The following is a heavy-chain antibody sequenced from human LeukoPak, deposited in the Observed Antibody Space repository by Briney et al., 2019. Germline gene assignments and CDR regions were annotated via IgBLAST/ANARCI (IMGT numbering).Heavy chain of an antibody. CDR2: IYVDGRTT. J-gene: IGHJ5*02. V-gene: IGHV3-74*01. Sequence: GGSLRLSCVASGFTFSNYWMHWVRQPPGKGLVWVSRIYVDGRTTNYADSVKGRFTISRDDAKNTVYLEMNSLSVEDTATYYCIRDFRSADLWGQGTLVTVTS. CDR3: IRDFRSADL. CDR1: GFTFSNYW.